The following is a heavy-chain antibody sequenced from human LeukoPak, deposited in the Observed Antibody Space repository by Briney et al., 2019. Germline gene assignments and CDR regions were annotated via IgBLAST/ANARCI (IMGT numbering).Heavy chain of an antibody. Sequence: PGGSLRLSCAASGFTFSSYCMHWVRQAPGKGLVWVSRINGDGGSANYADSVKGRFTISRDNSTNTLYLQMNSLRAEDSAVYYCVRVAAFDIWGQGTMVTVSS. CDR1: GFTFSSYC. CDR3: VRVAAFDI. CDR2: INGDGGSA. J-gene: IGHJ3*02. V-gene: IGHV3-74*01.